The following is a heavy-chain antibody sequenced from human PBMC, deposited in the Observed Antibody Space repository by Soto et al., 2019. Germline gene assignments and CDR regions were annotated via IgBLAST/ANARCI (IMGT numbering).Heavy chain of an antibody. CDR2: IFCDNYK. Sequence: GPTPGDPKQTLTLPCGVSPFSLTTSGRTVGWLRQPPGRHLEWLALIFCDNYKYSNPSLKTRLTVTWDTSKNQVVLTLTNVDPVYTGTYFCAHRVVWEPHDWTLGYFDPWGQGTLVTVSS. D-gene: IGHD3-16*01. V-gene: IGHV2-5*02. J-gene: IGHJ5*02. CDR3: AHRVVWEPHDWTLGYFDP. CDR1: PFSLTTSGRT.